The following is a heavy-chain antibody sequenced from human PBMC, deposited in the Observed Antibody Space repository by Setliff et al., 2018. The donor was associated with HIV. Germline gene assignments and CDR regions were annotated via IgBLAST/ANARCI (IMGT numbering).Heavy chain of an antibody. CDR2: IYPGDSDT. V-gene: IGHV5-51*01. D-gene: IGHD3-10*01. Sequence: GESLKISCKGSGYSFTTYWIGWVRQMPGKGLEWMGIIYPGDSDTRYSPSFQGQVTISADKSINTAYLQWSSLKASDTAMYYCARHGQYGSGSYYNRPLDYWGQGTLVTVSS. CDR1: GYSFTTYW. CDR3: ARHGQYGSGSYYNRPLDY. J-gene: IGHJ4*02.